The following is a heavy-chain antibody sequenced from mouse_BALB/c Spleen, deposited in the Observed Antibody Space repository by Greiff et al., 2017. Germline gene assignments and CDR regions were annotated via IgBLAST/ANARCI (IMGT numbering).Heavy chain of an antibody. CDR3: TRWDGDYVRAMDY. D-gene: IGHD2-13*01. J-gene: IGHJ4*01. CDR2: IYPSDSYT. CDR1: GYTFTSYW. Sequence: QVQLQQPGAELVRPGASVKLSCKASGYTFTSYWLNWVKQWPGQGLEWIGNIYPSDSYTNYNQKFKDKATLTVDKSSSTAYMQLSSPTSEDSAVYYGTRWDGDYVRAMDYWGQGTSVTVSS. V-gene: IGHV1-69*02.